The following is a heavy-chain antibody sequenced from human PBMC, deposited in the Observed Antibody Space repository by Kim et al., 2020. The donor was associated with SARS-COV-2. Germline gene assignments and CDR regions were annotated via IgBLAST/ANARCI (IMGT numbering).Heavy chain of an antibody. Sequence: DSVKGPLTIARDNAKNSPYLQMNSLGAEDTAVHYCARDGSSTSWGNWFDPWGQGTLVTVSS. D-gene: IGHD2-2*01. CDR3: ARDGSSTSWGNWFDP. V-gene: IGHV3-11*04. J-gene: IGHJ5*02.